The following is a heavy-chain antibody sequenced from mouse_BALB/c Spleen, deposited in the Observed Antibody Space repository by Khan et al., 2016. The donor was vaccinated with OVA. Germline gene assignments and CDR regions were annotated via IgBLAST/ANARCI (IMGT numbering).Heavy chain of an antibody. J-gene: IGHJ4*01. D-gene: IGHD2-12*01. Sequence: QVQLKQSGPGLVAPSQSLSITCTISGFSLTNYGIHWVSQPPGKGLEWLVVIWSDGSTTYNSALKSNLTISKDNSKNQAFLKMNSLQTDDTSMDCCARQPDYPYNIFDYWGQGTSVTVSS. V-gene: IGHV2-6-1*01. CDR2: IWSDGST. CDR1: GFSLTNYG. CDR3: ARQPDYPYNIFDY.